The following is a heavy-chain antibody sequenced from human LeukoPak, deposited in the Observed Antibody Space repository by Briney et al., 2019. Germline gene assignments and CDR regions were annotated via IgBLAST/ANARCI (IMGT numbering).Heavy chain of an antibody. Sequence: GGSLRLSCTASGFTFSSYAMSWVRQAPGKGLEWVSAISGSGGSTHYADSVKGRFTISRDNSKNTLYLQMNSLRAEDTAVYYCAKVLNYYGSGYFDYWGQGTLVTVSS. J-gene: IGHJ4*02. CDR1: GFTFSSYA. V-gene: IGHV3-23*01. D-gene: IGHD3-10*01. CDR2: ISGSGGST. CDR3: AKVLNYYGSGYFDY.